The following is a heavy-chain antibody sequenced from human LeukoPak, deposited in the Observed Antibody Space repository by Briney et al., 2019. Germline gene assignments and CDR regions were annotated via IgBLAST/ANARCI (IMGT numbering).Heavy chain of an antibody. CDR2: INSDGNTI. V-gene: IGHV3-74*01. D-gene: IGHD3-3*01. CDR1: GFTFSNNL. J-gene: IGHJ4*02. Sequence: GGSLRLSCAASGFTFSNNLMHWVRQGPGKGLVWVSHINSDGNTIRYADSVKGRFTISRDNAKNTLYLQMNSLRAEDTAVYFCARDFSRAIDYWGQGTLVTVSS. CDR3: ARDFSRAIDY.